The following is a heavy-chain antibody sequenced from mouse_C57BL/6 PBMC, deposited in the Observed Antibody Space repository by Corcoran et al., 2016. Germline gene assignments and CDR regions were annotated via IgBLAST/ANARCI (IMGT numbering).Heavy chain of an antibody. Sequence: EVQLQQSGPVLVKPGASVKMSCKASGYTFTDYYMNWVKQSHGKSLEWIGVINPYNGGTSYNQKFKGKATLTVDKSSSTAYMELNSLTSEDSVVYYCARWDSSLNYWGQGTTLTVSS. CDR3: ARWDSSLNY. CDR1: GYTFTDYY. D-gene: IGHD4-1*01. CDR2: INPYNGGT. V-gene: IGHV1-19*01. J-gene: IGHJ2*01.